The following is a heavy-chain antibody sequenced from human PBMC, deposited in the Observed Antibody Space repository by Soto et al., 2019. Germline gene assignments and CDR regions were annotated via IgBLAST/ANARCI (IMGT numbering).Heavy chain of an antibody. V-gene: IGHV3-23*01. Sequence: EVQLLESGGGLVQPGGSLRLSCAVSGFTFSSYAMSWVRQAPGKGLEWVSGISDSGGSTYYADSVKGRFTISRDNSKNTLYLQMNSLRTEDTAVYYCAKADAFDIWGQGTMVTVSS. CDR1: GFTFSSYA. CDR3: AKADAFDI. J-gene: IGHJ3*02. CDR2: ISDSGGST.